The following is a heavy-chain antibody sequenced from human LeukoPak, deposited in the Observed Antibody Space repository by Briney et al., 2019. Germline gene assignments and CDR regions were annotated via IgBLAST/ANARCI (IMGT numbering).Heavy chain of an antibody. V-gene: IGHV4-59*08. D-gene: IGHD5-18*01. J-gene: IGHJ4*02. CDR3: ARHGYNYDYNPYFDY. CDR1: GGYISNYF. Sequence: SETLSLTCTVSGGYISNYFWSWIRQPPGKGLERIRYIYYSGSTNYNPSLKSRVTISVDTSKNQFSLKLSSVTAADTAIYYCARHGYNYDYNPYFDYWGQGTLVTVSS. CDR2: IYYSGST.